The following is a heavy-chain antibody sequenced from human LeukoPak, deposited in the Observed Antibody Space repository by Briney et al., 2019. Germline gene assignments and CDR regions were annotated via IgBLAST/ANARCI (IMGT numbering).Heavy chain of an antibody. J-gene: IGHJ4*02. V-gene: IGHV4-28*03. CDR1: GYSISSSNW. CDR2: IYYSGST. Sequence: PSDTLSLTCAVSGYSISSSNWWGWIRQPPGKGLEWIGYIYYSGSTYYNPSLKSRVTISVDTSKNQFSLKLSSVTAADTAVYYCARDGASRDGYNYLDYWGQGTLVTVSS. D-gene: IGHD5-24*01. CDR3: ARDGASRDGYNYLDY.